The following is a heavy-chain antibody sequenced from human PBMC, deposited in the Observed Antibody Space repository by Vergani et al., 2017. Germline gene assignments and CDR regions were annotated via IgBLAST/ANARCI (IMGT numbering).Heavy chain of an antibody. CDR1: GFTFSSYA. CDR3: ARELVLWRLFDY. Sequence: QVQLVESGGGVVQPGRSLRLSCAASGFTFSSYAMHWVRQAPGKGLEWVAVISYDGSNKYYADSVKGRFTISRDNSKNTLYLQMNSLRAEDTAVYYCARELVLWRLFDYWGQGTLVTVSS. CDR2: ISYDGSNK. J-gene: IGHJ4*02. V-gene: IGHV3-30*01. D-gene: IGHD2-2*01.